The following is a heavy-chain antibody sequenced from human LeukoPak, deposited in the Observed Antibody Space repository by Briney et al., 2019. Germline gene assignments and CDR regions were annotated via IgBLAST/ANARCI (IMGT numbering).Heavy chain of an antibody. CDR3: ARVGEMATNTDY. CDR2: TNHSGGT. CDR1: GGSFCGYY. D-gene: IGHD5-24*01. J-gene: IGHJ4*02. Sequence: SETLSLTCAVYGGSFCGYYWSWIRQPPGKGLEWIGETNHSGGTNHNPSLKSGVAISVDTSKNQFSLRLSSVDAADTDLYYCARVGEMATNTDYWGQGTLVTVSS. V-gene: IGHV4-34*01.